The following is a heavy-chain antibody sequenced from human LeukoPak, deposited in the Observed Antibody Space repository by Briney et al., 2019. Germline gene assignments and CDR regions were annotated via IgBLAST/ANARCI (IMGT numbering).Heavy chain of an antibody. Sequence: GGSLRLSCAASGFTFSSYGMHWIRQAPGKGLEWVAVISYDGSNKYYADSVKGRFTISRDNSKNTLYLQMNSLRAEDTAVYYCAKDRDNRRSYYYYYYMDVWGKGTTVTASS. V-gene: IGHV3-30*18. J-gene: IGHJ6*03. CDR3: AKDRDNRRSYYYYYYMDV. CDR2: ISYDGSNK. CDR1: GFTFSSYG. D-gene: IGHD1-14*01.